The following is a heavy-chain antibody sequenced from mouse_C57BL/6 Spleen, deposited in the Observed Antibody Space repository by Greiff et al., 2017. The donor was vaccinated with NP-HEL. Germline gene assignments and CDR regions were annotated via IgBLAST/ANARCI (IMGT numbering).Heavy chain of an antibody. V-gene: IGHV1-26*01. CDR2: INPNNGGT. CDR1: GYTFTDYY. D-gene: IGHD2-3*01. Sequence: EVQLQQSGPELVKPGASVKISCKASGYTFTDYYMNWVKQSHGKSLEWIGDINPNNGGTSYNQKFKGKATLTVDKSSSTAYMELRSLQSEDSAVYYCASHDGYDYFDYWGQGTTLTVSS. J-gene: IGHJ2*01. CDR3: ASHDGYDYFDY.